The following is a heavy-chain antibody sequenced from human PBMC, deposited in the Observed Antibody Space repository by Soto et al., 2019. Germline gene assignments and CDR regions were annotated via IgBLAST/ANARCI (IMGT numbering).Heavy chain of an antibody. Sequence: PGGSLRLSCAASGFTFSSYDIHWVRQAPGKGLEWVAVISYDGSKKYYADSVKGQFTISRDNSKNTLYLQMNSLRAEDTAVYYCAKAYSGPFDISGQGTMVTVSS. CDR2: ISYDGSKK. V-gene: IGHV3-30*18. CDR3: AKAYSGPFDI. D-gene: IGHD1-26*01. CDR1: GFTFSSYD. J-gene: IGHJ3*02.